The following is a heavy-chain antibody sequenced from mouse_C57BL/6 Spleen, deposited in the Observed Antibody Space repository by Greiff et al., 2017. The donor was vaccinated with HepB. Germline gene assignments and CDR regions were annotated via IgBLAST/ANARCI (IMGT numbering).Heavy chain of an antibody. CDR3: ASPGDGRAFAY. CDR1: GFTFSSYG. CDR2: ISSGGSYT. V-gene: IGHV5-6*01. D-gene: IGHD2-3*01. J-gene: IGHJ3*01. Sequence: EVNVVESGGDLVKPGGSLKLSCAASGFTFSSYGMSWVRQTPDKRLEWVATISSGGSYTDYPDSVKGRFTISRDNAKNTLYLQMSRLKSEDTAMYYCASPGDGRAFAYWGQGTLVTVSA.